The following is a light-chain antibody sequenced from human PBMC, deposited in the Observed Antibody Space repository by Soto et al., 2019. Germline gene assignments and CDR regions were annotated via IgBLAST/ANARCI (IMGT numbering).Light chain of an antibody. CDR2: DAS. CDR1: QRVASD. J-gene: IGKJ1*01. V-gene: IGKV3-20*01. CDR3: QQYLNSPRT. Sequence: VLTQSPGTLSLSPGEGATLSCRASQRVASDLAWYLQKPGQPPRLLIYDASIRATGIPDRISGSGSERDFTLTISRLEPEDAAVCYCQQYLNSPRTFGQGTKVDIK.